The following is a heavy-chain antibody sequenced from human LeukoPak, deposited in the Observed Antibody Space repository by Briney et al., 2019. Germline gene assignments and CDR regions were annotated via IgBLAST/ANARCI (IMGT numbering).Heavy chain of an antibody. CDR3: AKSRSFDY. D-gene: IGHD6-19*01. J-gene: IGHJ4*02. Sequence: GGSLRLSCAASGFTFSISAMSWVRQAPGKGLEWVSGISDSGGSTFYADSVKGRFTISRDNSKNILYLQMNSLRADDTAVYYCAKSRSFDYWGQGTLVTVSS. CDR2: ISDSGGST. CDR1: GFTFSISA. V-gene: IGHV3-23*01.